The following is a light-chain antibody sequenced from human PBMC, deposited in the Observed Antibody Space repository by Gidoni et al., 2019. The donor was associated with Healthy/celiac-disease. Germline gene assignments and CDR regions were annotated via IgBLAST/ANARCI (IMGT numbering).Light chain of an antibody. CDR1: QSISSW. CDR3: QQDNSYSVT. Sequence: NQMTQYPPTMSASVGDRVTITCQASQSISSWLAWYQQKPGNAPKLLIYKVYSLESGVPSRFSGSGSGTEFTLTISCLKPDDFATYYCQQDNSYSVTFGLGTKVDIK. V-gene: IGKV1-5*03. J-gene: IGKJ3*01. CDR2: KVY.